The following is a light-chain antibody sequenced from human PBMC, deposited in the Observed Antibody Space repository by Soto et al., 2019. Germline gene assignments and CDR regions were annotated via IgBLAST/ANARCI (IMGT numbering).Light chain of an antibody. Sequence: DIQVTQSPSSLSGTVGDRITITCRASRAINYDLAWYQQKTGKVPKLLIYAESTLHSGVPSRFSGSGSGTDLNLTISSLQPEDVATYYCQNYNSYSEACGQGTKVDIK. CDR1: RAINYD. CDR3: QNYNSYSEA. V-gene: IGKV1-27*01. CDR2: AES. J-gene: IGKJ1*01.